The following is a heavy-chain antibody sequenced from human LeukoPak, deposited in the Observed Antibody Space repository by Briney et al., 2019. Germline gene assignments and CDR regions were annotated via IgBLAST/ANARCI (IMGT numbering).Heavy chain of an antibody. CDR3: AILGYCSGGSCSFDY. Sequence: ASVKVSCKASGYTFTSYYMHWVRQAPGQGLEWMGLINPSGGSTSYAQKFQGRVTMTRDTSTSTVYMELSSLRSEDTAVYYCAILGYCSGGSCSFDYWGQGTLVTVSS. J-gene: IGHJ4*02. CDR1: GYTFTSYY. V-gene: IGHV1-46*01. CDR2: INPSGGST. D-gene: IGHD2-15*01.